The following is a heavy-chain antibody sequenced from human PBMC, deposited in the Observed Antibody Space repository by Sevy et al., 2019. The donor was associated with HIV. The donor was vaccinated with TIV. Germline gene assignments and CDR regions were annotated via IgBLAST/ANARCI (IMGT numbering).Heavy chain of an antibody. CDR3: ARERIAWFGIIHWFDP. CDR2: IWYDGSNK. J-gene: IGHJ5*02. Sequence: GGSLRLSCAASGFTFSSYGMHWVRQAPGKGLEWVAVIWYDGSNKYYADSVKGRFTISRDNSKNTLYLQMNSLRAEDTAVYYCARERIAWFGIIHWFDPWGQGTLVTVSS. D-gene: IGHD3-10*01. V-gene: IGHV3-33*01. CDR1: GFTFSSYG.